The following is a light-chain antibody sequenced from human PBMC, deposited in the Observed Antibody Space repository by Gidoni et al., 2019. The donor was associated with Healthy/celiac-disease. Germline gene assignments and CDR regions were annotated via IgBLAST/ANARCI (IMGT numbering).Light chain of an antibody. CDR3: CSYAGSLVV. Sequence: QSALTQPPSGSGPPGQSVTISCTGTSSGVCGYNYVSWYQQHPGNAPNLMIYDVSKRPSGVPDRFSGSKSGTTASLTISGLQAEDEADYYCCSYAGSLVVFGGGTKLTVL. CDR1: SSGVCGYNY. V-gene: IGLV2-11*01. CDR2: DVS. J-gene: IGLJ2*01.